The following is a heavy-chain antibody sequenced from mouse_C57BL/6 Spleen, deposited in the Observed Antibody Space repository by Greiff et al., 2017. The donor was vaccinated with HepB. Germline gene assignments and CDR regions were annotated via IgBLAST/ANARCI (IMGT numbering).Heavy chain of an antibody. J-gene: IGHJ2*01. D-gene: IGHD1-1*01. Sequence: VQLHQPGAELVKPGASVKLSCKASGYTFTSYWMQWVKQRPGQGLEWIGEIDPSDSYTNYNQKFKGKATLTVDTSSSTAYMQLSSLTSEDSAVYYCASLLRRNFDYWGQGTTLTVSS. V-gene: IGHV1-50*01. CDR3: ASLLRRNFDY. CDR1: GYTFTSYW. CDR2: IDPSDSYT.